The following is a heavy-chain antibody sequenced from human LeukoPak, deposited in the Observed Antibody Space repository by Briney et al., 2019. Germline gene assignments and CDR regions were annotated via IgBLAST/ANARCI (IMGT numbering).Heavy chain of an antibody. V-gene: IGHV1-69*13. CDR3: CVIKTGTEYYYYYYMDV. CDR1: GGTFSSYA. Sequence: SVKVSCKASGGTFSSYAISWVRQAPGQGLEWVGGIIPIFGTANYAQKFQGRVTITADESTSTAYMELSSLRSEDTAVYYCCVIKTGTEYYYYYYMDVWGKGTTVTVSS. D-gene: IGHD1-7*01. CDR2: IIPIFGTA. J-gene: IGHJ6*03.